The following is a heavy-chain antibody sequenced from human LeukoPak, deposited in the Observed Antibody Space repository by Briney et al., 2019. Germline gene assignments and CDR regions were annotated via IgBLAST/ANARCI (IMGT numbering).Heavy chain of an antibody. CDR2: IYYSGST. Sequence: KSSETLSLTCAVYGGSFSSYYWGWIRQPPGKGLEWIGSIYYSGSTYYNPSLKSRVTISVDTSKNQFSLKLSSVTAADTAVYYCAITGGTYDFWSGYPMDYWGQGTLVTVSS. CDR1: GGSFSSYY. D-gene: IGHD3-3*01. J-gene: IGHJ4*02. V-gene: IGHV4-39*01. CDR3: AITGGTYDFWSGYPMDY.